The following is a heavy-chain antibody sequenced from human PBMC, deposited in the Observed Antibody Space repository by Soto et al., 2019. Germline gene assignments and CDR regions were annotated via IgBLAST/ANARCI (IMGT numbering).Heavy chain of an antibody. CDR2: IYYSGST. V-gene: IGHV4-61*01. Sequence: QVQLQESGPGLVKPSETLSLTCTVSGGSVSSGSYYWSWIRQPPGKGLEWIGYIYYSGSTNYNPSLKSRVTISVDTXKNQFALKLSPVTAADTAVYYCARGLRGADYWGQGTLVTVSS. CDR1: GGSVSSGSYY. CDR3: ARGLRGADY. D-gene: IGHD1-26*01. J-gene: IGHJ4*02.